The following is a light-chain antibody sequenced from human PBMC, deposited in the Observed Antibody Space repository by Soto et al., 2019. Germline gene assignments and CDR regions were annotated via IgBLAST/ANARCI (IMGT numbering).Light chain of an antibody. V-gene: IGKV3-20*01. J-gene: IGKJ5*01. CDR2: YAS. Sequence: EIVMTQSPATLSVSPGETAALSCRASQSVSTNLAWYQQKPGQTPRLLVYYASSRATGIPDRFSGSGSGTDFTLTISRLEPEDFAVYYCQQYGNSPITFGQGKRLEIK. CDR1: QSVSTN. CDR3: QQYGNSPIT.